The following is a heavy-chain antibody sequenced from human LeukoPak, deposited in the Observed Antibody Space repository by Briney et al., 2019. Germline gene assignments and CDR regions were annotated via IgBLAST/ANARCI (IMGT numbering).Heavy chain of an antibody. CDR1: GGSVGSTEFY. CDR3: ARLSKGRYFDYIFDY. V-gene: IGHV4-39*01. CDR2: IYYTGST. Sequence: ASETLSLTCTVSGGSVGSTEFYWGWIRQPPGKGLQWIGNIYYTGSTYYNPSLNSRVTMSVDTSQNQFSLKMTSVTAADTAVYYCARLSKGRYFDYIFDYWGQGTLVTVSS. J-gene: IGHJ4*02. D-gene: IGHD3-9*01.